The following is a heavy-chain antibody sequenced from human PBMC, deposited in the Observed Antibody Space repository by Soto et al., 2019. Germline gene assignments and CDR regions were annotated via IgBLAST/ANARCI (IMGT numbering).Heavy chain of an antibody. CDR3: ARERITMVRGVITYDGMDV. CDR2: INPNSGGT. CDR1: GYTFTGYY. Sequence: QVQLVQSGAEVKKPGASVKVSCKASGYTFTGYYMHWVRQAPGQGLEWMGWINPNSGGTNYAQKFQGWVTMTRDTSISTAYMELSRLRSDDTAVYYCARERITMVRGVITYDGMDVWGQGTTVTVSS. D-gene: IGHD3-10*01. V-gene: IGHV1-2*04. J-gene: IGHJ6*02.